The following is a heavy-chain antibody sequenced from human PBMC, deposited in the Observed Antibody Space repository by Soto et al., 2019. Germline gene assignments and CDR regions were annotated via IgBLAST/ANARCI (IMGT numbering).Heavy chain of an antibody. V-gene: IGHV4-59*01. CDR2: VYFSGNT. J-gene: IGHJ5*02. CDR1: GGSFSGYY. CDR3: GSVRPSGYVLS. D-gene: IGHD6-25*01. Sequence: SETLSLTCAVYGGSFSGYYWTWIRQSPGKGLEWIGYVYFSGNTNYNPSLKSRVTISIDTSKNQFSLRLASVTAADTAFYYCGSVRPSGYVLSWGQGTLVTVSS.